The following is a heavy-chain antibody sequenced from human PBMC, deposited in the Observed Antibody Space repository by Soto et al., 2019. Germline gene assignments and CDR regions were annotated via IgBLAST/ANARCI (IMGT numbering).Heavy chain of an antibody. CDR1: GGSISGVPYY. Sequence: QVHLQESGPGLVTPSQTLSLTCTVSGGSISGVPYYWSWLRQHPGKGLEWIGHIYYSGSTSYNPSLKGRITISLDTSESQFSLKLTSVTAADTAVYYCARDQVTEGAFDFWGQGTMVTVSS. J-gene: IGHJ3*01. V-gene: IGHV4-31*03. D-gene: IGHD2-21*02. CDR3: ARDQVTEGAFDF. CDR2: IYYSGST.